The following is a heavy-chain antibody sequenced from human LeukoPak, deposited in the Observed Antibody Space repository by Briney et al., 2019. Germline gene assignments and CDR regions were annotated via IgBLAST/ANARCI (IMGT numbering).Heavy chain of an antibody. D-gene: IGHD3-3*01. CDR3: ARALSDFWSGYYMDY. Sequence: SETLSLTCTVSGGSISSGDYYWSWIRQPPGKGLEWIGYIYYSGSTYYNPSLKSRVTISVDTSKNQFSLKLSSVTAADTAVYYCARALSDFWSGYYMDYWGQGTLVTVSS. CDR2: IYYSGST. J-gene: IGHJ4*02. V-gene: IGHV4-30-4*01. CDR1: GGSISSGDYY.